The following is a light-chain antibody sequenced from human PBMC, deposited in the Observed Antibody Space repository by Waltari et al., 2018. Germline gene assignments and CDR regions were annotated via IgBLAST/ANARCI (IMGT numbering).Light chain of an antibody. CDR1: SGHSSYA. CDR3: QTWGTGIVL. V-gene: IGLV4-69*01. CDR2: LNSDGSH. Sequence: QFVLTQSPSASASLGASVKLTCTLSSGHSSYAIAWHQQQPEKGPRYLMKLNSDGSHNQGDVVPDRFSGSSSGAERYLTISSLQSEDEADYYCQTWGTGIVLFGGGTKLTVL. J-gene: IGLJ2*01.